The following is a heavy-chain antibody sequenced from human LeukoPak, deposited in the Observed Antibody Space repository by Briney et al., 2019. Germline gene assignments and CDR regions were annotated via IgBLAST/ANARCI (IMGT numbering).Heavy chain of an antibody. CDR1: GGSISSSSYY. CDR3: ARLDRGVTIFGVVIPGDFDY. D-gene: IGHD3-3*01. J-gene: IGHJ4*02. Sequence: SETLSLTCTVSGGSISSSSYYWGWIRQPPGKGLEWIGSIYYSGSTYYNPSLKSRVTISVDTSKNQFSLKLSSVTAADTAVYYCARLDRGVTIFGVVIPGDFDYWGQGTLVTVSS. V-gene: IGHV4-39*01. CDR2: IYYSGST.